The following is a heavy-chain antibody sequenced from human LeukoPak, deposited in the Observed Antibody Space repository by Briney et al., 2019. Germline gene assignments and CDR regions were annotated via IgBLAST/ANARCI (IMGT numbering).Heavy chain of an antibody. CDR2: ISAYNGIT. V-gene: IGHV1-18*01. D-gene: IGHD5-18*01. CDR3: ARGGGRYSYGYYYYGMDV. J-gene: IGHJ6*02. Sequence: GASVKVSCKASGYTFTSYGISWVRQAPGQGLEWMGWISAYNGITNYAQKLQGRVTMTTDTSTSTAYMELRSLRSDDTAVYYCARGGGRYSYGYYYYGMDVWGQGTTVTVSS. CDR1: GYTFTSYG.